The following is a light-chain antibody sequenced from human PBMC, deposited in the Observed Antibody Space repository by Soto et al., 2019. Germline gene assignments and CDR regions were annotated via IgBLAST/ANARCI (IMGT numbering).Light chain of an antibody. Sequence: IVVSLSPGTLSLSKGERATLSCRASQSVSLSLAWYQQKPGQAPRLLIYGASSRATGIPDRFSGSGSGTDFTLTISRLEPEDFAVYYCQQYGSSPTTFGQGTKVDI. CDR1: QSVSLS. J-gene: IGKJ1*01. CDR3: QQYGSSPTT. CDR2: GAS. V-gene: IGKV3-20*01.